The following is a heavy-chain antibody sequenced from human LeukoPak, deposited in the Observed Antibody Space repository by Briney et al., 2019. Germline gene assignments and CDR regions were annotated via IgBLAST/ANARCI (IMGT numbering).Heavy chain of an antibody. Sequence: GGSLRLSCAASGFTFSRYDIHWVRQAPGKGLEWVAFIRYDGSNKYYADSVKGRFTISRDNSKNTLSLQMNSLRAEDTAVYYCALINGDYPWGQGTLVTVSS. CDR1: GFTFSRYD. CDR3: ALINGDYP. CDR2: IRYDGSNK. D-gene: IGHD4-17*01. J-gene: IGHJ5*02. V-gene: IGHV3-30*02.